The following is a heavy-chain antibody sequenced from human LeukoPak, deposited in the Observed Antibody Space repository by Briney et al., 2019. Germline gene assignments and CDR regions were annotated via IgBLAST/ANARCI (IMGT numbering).Heavy chain of an antibody. J-gene: IGHJ6*02. V-gene: IGHV3-21*01. CDR2: ISSSSSYI. CDR3: ARTTYDILTGYSFVYYYGMDV. CDR1: GFTFSSYS. D-gene: IGHD3-9*01. Sequence: GGSLRLSCAASGFTFSSYSMNWVRQAPGKGLEWVSSISSSSSYIYYADSVKGRFTISRDNAKNSLYLQMSSLRAEDTAVYYCARTTYDILTGYSFVYYYGMDVWGQGTTVTVSS.